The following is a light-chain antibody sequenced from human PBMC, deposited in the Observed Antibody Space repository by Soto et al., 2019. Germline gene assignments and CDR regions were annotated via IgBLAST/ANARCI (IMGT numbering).Light chain of an antibody. Sequence: VLWTQSPSTLSLSLGERATVPGRASPSGSSGYLAWSPKQSGQAPRLLIYDAPSRATGIPDRFSGSGSGTDFTLTIIRLEPEECAVYYCQQYGTSPRTFGQGTKVDIK. V-gene: IGKV3-20*01. J-gene: IGKJ1*01. CDR2: DAP. CDR1: PSGSSGY. CDR3: QQYGTSPRT.